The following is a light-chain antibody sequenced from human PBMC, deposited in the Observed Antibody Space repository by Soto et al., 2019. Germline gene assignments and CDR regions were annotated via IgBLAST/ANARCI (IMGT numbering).Light chain of an antibody. V-gene: IGLV2-14*01. CDR1: SSDVGAYYS. Sequence: QSALTQPASVSGSPGQSITISCTGTSSDVGAYYSVSWYQQHPGKAPKLMIYEVSNRPSGVSNRFSGSKSGNTASLTISGLQAEDEADYYCSSYTSSSTLGVFGGGTKVTVL. J-gene: IGLJ3*02. CDR3: SSYTSSSTLGV. CDR2: EVS.